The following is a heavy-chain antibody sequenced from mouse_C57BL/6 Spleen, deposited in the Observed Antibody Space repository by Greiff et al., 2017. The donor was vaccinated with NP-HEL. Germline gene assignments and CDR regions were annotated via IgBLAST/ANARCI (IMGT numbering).Heavy chain of an antibody. J-gene: IGHJ3*01. CDR1: GYTFTDYY. CDR3: ARQRDVVGGFAD. D-gene: IGHD1-1*01. Sequence: VQLQQSGPELVKPGASVKMSCKASGYTFTDYYMHWVKQSHGKSLEWIGYIYPNNGGHGYNQKFKGKATLTVDKSSSTAYMERRSLAADDSAVYDCARQRDVVGGFADWGQGTLVTVSA. V-gene: IGHV1-34*01. CDR2: IYPNNGGH.